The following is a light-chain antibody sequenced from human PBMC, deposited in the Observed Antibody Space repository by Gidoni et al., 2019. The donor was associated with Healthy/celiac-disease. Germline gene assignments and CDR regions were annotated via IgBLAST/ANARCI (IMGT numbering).Light chain of an antibody. CDR1: QDISNY. CDR2: DAS. J-gene: IGKJ2*04. V-gene: IGKV1-33*01. CDR3: QQYDNLCS. Sequence: QITQSPSSLSASVGDRVTITCQASQDISNYLNWYQQKPGKAPKLLIYDASNLETGVPSRFSGSGSGTDFTFTISILQPEDIATYYCQQYDNLCSFGQGTKLEIK.